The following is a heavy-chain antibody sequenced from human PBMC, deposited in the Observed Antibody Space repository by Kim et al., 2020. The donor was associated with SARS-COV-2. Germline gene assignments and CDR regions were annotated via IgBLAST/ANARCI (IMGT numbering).Heavy chain of an antibody. J-gene: IGHJ6*02. CDR1: GFTFSSYW. Sequence: GGSLRLSCAASGFTFSSYWMRWVRQAPGKGLEWVANIKQDGSEKYYVDSLKGRFTISRDNAKNSLYLQMNSLRAEDTAVYYCARVGGLLWFGELLYSYYYGMDVWGQGTTVTVSS. CDR2: IKQDGSEK. CDR3: ARVGGLLWFGELLYSYYYGMDV. D-gene: IGHD3-10*01. V-gene: IGHV3-7*03.